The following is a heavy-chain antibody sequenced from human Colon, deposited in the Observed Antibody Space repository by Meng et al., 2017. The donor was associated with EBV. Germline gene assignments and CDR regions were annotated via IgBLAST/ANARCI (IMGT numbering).Heavy chain of an antibody. Sequence: QAQLQESGPALVKPSQTLSLTCPVSGGSISSGNRYWSWIRQHPGKGLEYIGYIYYSGSTYYNPSLKSRVIISVDTSKNQFSLRLNSVTAADTAVYYCASLYGDSSVWYLDLWGRGTLVNVSS. CDR2: IYYSGST. V-gene: IGHV4-31*03. J-gene: IGHJ2*01. CDR3: ASLYGDSSVWYLDL. D-gene: IGHD4-17*01. CDR1: GGSISSGNRY.